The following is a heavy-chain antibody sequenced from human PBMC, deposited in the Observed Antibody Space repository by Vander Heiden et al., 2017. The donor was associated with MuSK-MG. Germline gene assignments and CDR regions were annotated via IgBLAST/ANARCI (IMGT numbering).Heavy chain of an antibody. Sequence: PGLVKPSETLSLTCAVSGYSISSGFYWGWIRQPPGKGLEWIGSVDHSGTTYYNPSLKSRVTISVDTSKNRFSLKLSSVTAADTAVYYCAREGGFCSTTSCYTSEFFQHWGQGSLVTVSS. CDR1: GYSISSGFY. D-gene: IGHD2-2*02. CDR3: AREGGFCSTTSCYTSEFFQH. V-gene: IGHV4-38-2*02. CDR2: VDHSGTT. J-gene: IGHJ1*01.